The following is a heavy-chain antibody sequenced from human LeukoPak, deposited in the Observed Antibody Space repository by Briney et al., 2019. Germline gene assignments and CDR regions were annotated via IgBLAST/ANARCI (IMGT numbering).Heavy chain of an antibody. V-gene: IGHV3-64*04. CDR3: ARDGGSYLQPTDY. CDR2: INDNGRST. Sequence: PGGSLRLSCSASGFTFSKYAMHWVRQAPGKGLEYVSAINDNGRSTYYADSVKGRFSISRDNSKNTLYLQMNSLRAEDTAVYHCARDGGSYLQPTDYWGQGTLVTVSS. D-gene: IGHD1-26*01. CDR1: GFTFSKYA. J-gene: IGHJ4*02.